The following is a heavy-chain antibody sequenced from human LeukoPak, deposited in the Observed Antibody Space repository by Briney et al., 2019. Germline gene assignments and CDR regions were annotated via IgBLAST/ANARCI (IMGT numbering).Heavy chain of an antibody. J-gene: IGHJ4*02. D-gene: IGHD6-19*01. CDR2: ISSSSSYI. Sequence: GXXLRLSCAASGFTFSSYSMNWVRQAPGKGLEWVSSISSSSSYIYYADAVKGRFTISRDNAKNSLYMQMNSLRAEDTAVYYCARDPGVAVAEQGYWGQGTLVTVSS. V-gene: IGHV3-21*01. CDR1: GFTFSSYS. CDR3: ARDPGVAVAEQGY.